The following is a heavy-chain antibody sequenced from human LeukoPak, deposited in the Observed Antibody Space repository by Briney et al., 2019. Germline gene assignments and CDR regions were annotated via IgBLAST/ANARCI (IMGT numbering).Heavy chain of an antibody. CDR3: ARAYVT. D-gene: IGHD3-10*02. Sequence: PGGSLRLSCAASGFTFSSYGMHWVRQAPGKGLEWVAFIRYDGSNKYYADSVKGRFTISRDNAKNSLFLQMSSLRAEDTAVYFCARAYVTWGQGTLVTVSS. J-gene: IGHJ4*02. CDR1: GFTFSSYG. V-gene: IGHV3-30*02. CDR2: IRYDGSNK.